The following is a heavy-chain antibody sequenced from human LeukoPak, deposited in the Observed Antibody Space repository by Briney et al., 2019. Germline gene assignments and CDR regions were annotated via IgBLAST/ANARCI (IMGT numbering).Heavy chain of an antibody. CDR1: GFTFSNYN. V-gene: IGHV3-21*01. CDR3: ARDPYSGSYGHLYYYYVDV. Sequence: GGSLRPSCAASGFTFSNYNMNWVRQAPGKRLEWVSSITSDGRYKYYVDSVRGRFTISRDNDKNSLFLQVDSLRAEDTAVYYCARDPYSGSYGHLYYYYVDVWGKGTTVTISS. J-gene: IGHJ6*03. D-gene: IGHD1-26*01. CDR2: ITSDGRYK.